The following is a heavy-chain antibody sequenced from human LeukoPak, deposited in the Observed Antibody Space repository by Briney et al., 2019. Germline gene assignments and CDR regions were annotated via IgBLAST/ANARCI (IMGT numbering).Heavy chain of an antibody. CDR1: GGSISSGGYY. D-gene: IGHD2-15*01. J-gene: IGHJ4*02. CDR2: IYYSGST. Sequence: SETLSLTCTLSGGSISSGGYYWSWIRQHPGKGLEWIGYIYYSGSTYYNPSLKSRVTISVATSKNQFSLKLSSVTAADTAVYYCARVVVVTRYFDYWGQGTLVTVSS. CDR3: ARVVVVTRYFDY. V-gene: IGHV4-31*03.